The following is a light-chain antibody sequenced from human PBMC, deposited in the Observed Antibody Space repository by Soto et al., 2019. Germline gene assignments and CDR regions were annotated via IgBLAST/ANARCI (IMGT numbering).Light chain of an antibody. J-gene: IGKJ4*01. CDR1: QSVSSNY. CDR2: GAS. Sequence: EIVLTQSPGTLSLSPGERGTLSCRASQSVSSNYLAWYQQKPGQAPRLLIYGASSRATGIPDRFCGSGSGTDFTLTISRLEPEDFAVYYCQQYGSSPLTFGGGTKVEIK. V-gene: IGKV3-20*01. CDR3: QQYGSSPLT.